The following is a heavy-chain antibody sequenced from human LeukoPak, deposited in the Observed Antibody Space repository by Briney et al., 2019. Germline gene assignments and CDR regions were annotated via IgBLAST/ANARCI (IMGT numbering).Heavy chain of an antibody. CDR1: GLTVTGND. D-gene: IGHD1-26*01. CDR3: LRQGVGSPPR. J-gene: IGHJ1*01. V-gene: IGHV3-53*04. Sequence: GGSLRLSCAASGLTVTGNDMSCVPHSPGKGVEWVSRIYAGGNGSAYYADYGKGRYPGSKHDSKTTLALQMTNLKPYDTAVNSCLRQGVGSPPRWGQGTLVTVSS. CDR2: IYAGGNGSA.